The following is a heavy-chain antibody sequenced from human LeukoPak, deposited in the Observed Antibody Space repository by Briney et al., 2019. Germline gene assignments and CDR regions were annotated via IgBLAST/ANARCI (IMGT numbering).Heavy chain of an antibody. V-gene: IGHV4-61*05. CDR3: ARRGYCSSTSCYATYDWFDP. Sequence: SETLSLTCTVSGGSISSSSYYWSWIWQPPGKGLEWIGYIYYSGSTNYNPSLKSRVTISVDTSKNQFSLKLSSVTAADTAVYYCARRGYCSSTSCYATYDWFDPWGQGTLVTVSS. D-gene: IGHD2-2*01. CDR2: IYYSGST. CDR1: GGSISSSSYY. J-gene: IGHJ5*02.